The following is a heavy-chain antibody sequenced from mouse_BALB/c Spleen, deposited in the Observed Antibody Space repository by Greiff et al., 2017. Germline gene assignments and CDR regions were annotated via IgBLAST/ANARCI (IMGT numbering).Heavy chain of an antibody. CDR3: ARSPYYGNPAWFAY. J-gene: IGHJ3*01. V-gene: IGHV3-2*02. Sequence: EVKLLESGPGLVKPSQSLSLTCTVTGYSITSYYAWNWIRQFPGNKLEWMGYISYSGSTSYNPSLKSRISITRDTSKNQFFLQLNSVTTEDTATYYCARSPYYGNPAWFAYWGQGTLVTVSA. CDR2: ISYSGST. CDR1: GYSITSYYA. D-gene: IGHD2-10*01.